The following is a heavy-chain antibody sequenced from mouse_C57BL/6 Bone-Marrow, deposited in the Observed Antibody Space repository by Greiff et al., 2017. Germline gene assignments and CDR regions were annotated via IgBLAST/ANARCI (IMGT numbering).Heavy chain of an antibody. J-gene: IGHJ2*01. V-gene: IGHV1-19*01. CDR1: GYTFTDYY. D-gene: IGHD1-1*01. Sequence: EVQLQQSGPVLVKPGASVKMSCKASGYTFTDYYMHWVKQSHGKSLEWIGVINPYNGGTSYNQKFQGQATLTVDKSSSTAYMGLNSLTSEDSAVYYCARIYGSSYYFDYGGQGTTLTVSS. CDR2: INPYNGGT. CDR3: ARIYGSSYYFDY.